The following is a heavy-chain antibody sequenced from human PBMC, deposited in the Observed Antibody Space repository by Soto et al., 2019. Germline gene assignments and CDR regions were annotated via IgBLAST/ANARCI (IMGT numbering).Heavy chain of an antibody. J-gene: IGHJ3*01. D-gene: IGHD4-17*01. CDR2: ISDAAGSA. CDR1: GFTFSGYA. V-gene: IGHV3-23*01. CDR3: ARPYGGKIGDAPDL. Sequence: GGSLRLAFVASGFTFSGYAMSGFRQFPGKGLEWVSTISDAAGSAYYVDSVKGRFTISRDNSKKTLYLQMNSLRAEDSAVYYCARPYGGKIGDAPDLWGPGTMVTVSS.